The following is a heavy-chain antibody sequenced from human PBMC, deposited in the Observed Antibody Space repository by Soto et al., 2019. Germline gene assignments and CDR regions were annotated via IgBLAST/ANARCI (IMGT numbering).Heavy chain of an antibody. Sequence: GGSLRLSCAASGFPFRNFAMAWVRQAPGKGLEWVSIISNSGSSTYHGDSVKGRFTTSRDNSKGTLSLHMRGVRIDDTAVYFCARADLLWDSFDLWGQGTLVTVS. CDR1: GFPFRNFA. J-gene: IGHJ4*02. D-gene: IGHD2-2*01. CDR3: ARADLLWDSFDL. V-gene: IGHV3-23*05. CDR2: ISNSGSST.